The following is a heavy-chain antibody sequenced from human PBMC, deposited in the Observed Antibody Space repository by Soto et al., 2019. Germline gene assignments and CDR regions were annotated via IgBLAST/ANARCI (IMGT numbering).Heavy chain of an antibody. CDR2: VSSDGGNY. V-gene: IGHV3-30*18. J-gene: IGHJ2*01. Sequence: QVQLVESGGGVVQPGRSLRLSCAASGFTFSACGMHWVRQSPGKGLEWVAVVSSDGGNYYYADSVKGRFTISRDNSKNTLYLQMNRLRAEDTAVYYCAKEVGTATTAITTWHFDLWAVAPWSLSPQ. CDR3: AKEVGTATTAITTWHFDL. D-gene: IGHD3-22*01. CDR1: GFTFSACG.